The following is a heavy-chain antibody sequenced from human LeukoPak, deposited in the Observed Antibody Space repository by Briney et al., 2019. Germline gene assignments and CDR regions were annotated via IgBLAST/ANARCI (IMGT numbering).Heavy chain of an antibody. CDR2: IHNSGST. D-gene: IGHD3-10*01. V-gene: IGHV4-61*02. J-gene: IGHJ4*02. CDR3: ARNGYGSGSSW. Sequence: SQTLSLTCTVSGASISTGSSYWSWIRQPAGEGLEWIGRIHNSGSTNYNPSLNSRVTISVDTSKNQVSLKLTSVTAADTAVYYCARNGYGSGSSWWGQGTLVTVSS. CDR1: GASISTGSSY.